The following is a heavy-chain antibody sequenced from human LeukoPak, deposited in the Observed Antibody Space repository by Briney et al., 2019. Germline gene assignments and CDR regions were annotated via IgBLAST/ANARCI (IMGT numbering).Heavy chain of an antibody. CDR2: IRYDGSNK. Sequence: GGSLRLSCAASGFTFSSYGMHWVRQAPGKGLEWVAFIRYDGSNKYYADSVKGRFTISRDNSKNTLYLQMNSLRAEDTAVYYCARDYGNWNVPDSDAFDIWGQGTMVTVSS. CDR3: ARDYGNWNVPDSDAFDI. CDR1: GFTFSSYG. D-gene: IGHD1-20*01. J-gene: IGHJ3*02. V-gene: IGHV3-30*02.